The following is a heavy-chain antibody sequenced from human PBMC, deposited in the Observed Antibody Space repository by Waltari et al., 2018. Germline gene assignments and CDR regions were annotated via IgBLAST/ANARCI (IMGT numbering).Heavy chain of an antibody. Sequence: QVQLVESGGGVVQPGGSLRISCAASGFKFDIYALHWVRQAPGKELEWVTSILGDGSNKEYADSVKGRFTVSRDNSEKTLYLQMNSLRGEDTAVYYCTKDGNTGWTFDYWGQGTLVTVSS. D-gene: IGHD6-19*01. V-gene: IGHV3-30*02. CDR2: ILGDGSNK. J-gene: IGHJ4*02. CDR3: TKDGNTGWTFDY. CDR1: GFKFDIYA.